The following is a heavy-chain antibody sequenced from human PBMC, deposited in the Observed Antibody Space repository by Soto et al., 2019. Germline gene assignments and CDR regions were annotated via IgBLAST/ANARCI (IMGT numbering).Heavy chain of an antibody. CDR3: VKGYWKGDV. D-gene: IGHD1-1*01. V-gene: IGHV3-23*01. Sequence: EVQLLGSGGGLVQPGGSLRLSCAASGFTFSTYAMNWVRKAPGNGLEWVSAIRGSGGSIHYADSVKGRFTISRDNPKNTLYLQMNSLWAEDTAVYHCVKGYWKGDVWGQGTTVSVSS. CDR2: IRGSGGSI. CDR1: GFTFSTYA. J-gene: IGHJ6*02.